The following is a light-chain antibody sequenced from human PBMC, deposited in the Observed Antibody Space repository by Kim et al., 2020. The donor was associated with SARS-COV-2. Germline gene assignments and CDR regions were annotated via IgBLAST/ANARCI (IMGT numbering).Light chain of an antibody. V-gene: IGKV1-39*01. Sequence: DIQMTQSPSSLSASVGDRVTITCRASQGISSDLDWYQQKPGKAPKLLIYAASSLQSGVPSRFSGSGSGTDFTLTISSLQPEDFATYYCQQDYSTPHTFGEGTKVDIK. CDR2: AAS. CDR3: QQDYSTPHT. J-gene: IGKJ4*02. CDR1: QGISSD.